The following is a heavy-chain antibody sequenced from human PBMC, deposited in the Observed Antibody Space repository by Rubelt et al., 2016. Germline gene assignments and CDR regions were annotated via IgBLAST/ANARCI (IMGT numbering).Heavy chain of an antibody. Sequence: QVQLQESGPGLVKPSETLSLTCTVSGGSISSYYLNWIRQPPGKGLEWIGYIYYSGSTSYNPSLQSRVTMSLDTSKNQFSVELMSVTAADTAVYYCARGKNAMDYDTVDYWGQGSLVIVSS. CDR3: ARGKNAMDYDTVDY. CDR2: IYYSGST. D-gene: IGHD3-16*01. CDR1: GGSISSYY. V-gene: IGHV4-59*01. J-gene: IGHJ4*02.